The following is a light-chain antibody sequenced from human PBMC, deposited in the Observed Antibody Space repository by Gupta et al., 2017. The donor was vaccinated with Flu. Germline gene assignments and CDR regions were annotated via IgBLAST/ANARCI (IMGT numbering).Light chain of an antibody. CDR1: SSDVGGYKY. CDR2: DVS. V-gene: IGLV2-11*01. Sequence: VTISCTGTSSDVGGYKYVSWYQQHPGKAPKLMIYDVSKRPSGVPDRFSGSKSGNTASLTISGLQADDEDDYYCCSYAGSNTGVFGGGTKLTVL. CDR3: CSYAGSNTGV. J-gene: IGLJ2*01.